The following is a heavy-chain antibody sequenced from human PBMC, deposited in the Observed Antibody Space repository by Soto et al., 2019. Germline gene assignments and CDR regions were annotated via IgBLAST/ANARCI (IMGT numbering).Heavy chain of an antibody. J-gene: IGHJ4*02. D-gene: IGHD3-16*02. CDR2: ISSSSSYI. Sequence: GSLRLSCAASGFTFGSYSMNWVGEAPGKGLEWVSSISSSSSYIYYADSVKGRFTISRDNAKNSLYLQMNSLRAEDTAVYYCARDDYIWGSYRPHFDYWGQGTLVTVSS. CDR3: ARDDYIWGSYRPHFDY. V-gene: IGHV3-21*01. CDR1: GFTFGSYS.